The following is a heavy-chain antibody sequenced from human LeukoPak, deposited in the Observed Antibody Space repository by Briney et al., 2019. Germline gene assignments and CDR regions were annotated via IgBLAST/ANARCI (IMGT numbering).Heavy chain of an antibody. CDR2: IYSGGST. Sequence: GGSLRLSCTVSGFAVSRNYMTWVRQAPGKGLEWISVIYSGGSTYYADSVKGRFTVSRDNSKNTVYLQMNSRTVEDTAVYFCARDRGVGMTLGLVYWGQGTLVTVSS. D-gene: IGHD1-26*01. CDR3: ARDRGVGMTLGLVY. CDR1: GFAVSRNY. J-gene: IGHJ4*02. V-gene: IGHV3-53*01.